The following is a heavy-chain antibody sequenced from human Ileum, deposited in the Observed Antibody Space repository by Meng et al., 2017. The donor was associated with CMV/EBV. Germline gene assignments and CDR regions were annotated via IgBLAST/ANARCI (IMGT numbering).Heavy chain of an antibody. CDR2: IYYSGST. CDR1: GGSVSSGSYY. V-gene: IGHV4-61*01. Sequence: SETLSLTCTVSGGSVSSGSYYWSWIRQPPGKGLEWIGYIYYSGSTNYNPSLKSRVTISVDTSKNQFSLKLSSVTAADTAVYYCARGFNYAWFDPWGQGTQVTVSS. J-gene: IGHJ5*02. D-gene: IGHD4-11*01. CDR3: ARGFNYAWFDP.